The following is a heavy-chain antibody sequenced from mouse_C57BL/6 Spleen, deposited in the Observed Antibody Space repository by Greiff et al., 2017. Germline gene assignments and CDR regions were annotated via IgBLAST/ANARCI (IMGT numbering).Heavy chain of an antibody. V-gene: IGHV1-55*01. J-gene: IGHJ2*01. Sequence: VKLQQPGAELVKPGASVKMSCKASGYTFTSYWITWVKQRPGQGLEWIGDIYPGSGSTNYNEKFKSKATLTVDTSSSTAYMQLSSLTSEDSAVYYCARRSLLPRLFDYWGQGTTLTVSS. CDR3: ARRSLLPRLFDY. CDR2: IYPGSGST. CDR1: GYTFTSYW. D-gene: IGHD1-2*01.